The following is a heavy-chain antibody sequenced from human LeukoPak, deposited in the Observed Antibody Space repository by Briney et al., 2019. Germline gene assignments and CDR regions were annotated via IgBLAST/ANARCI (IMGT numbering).Heavy chain of an antibody. CDR1: GFTFSSYS. CDR3: ARALDDPQLSATERPFDY. CDR2: ISSSSSYI. V-gene: IGHV3-21*01. Sequence: GGSLRLSCAASGFTFSSYSMNWVRQAPGKGLEWVSSISSSSSYIYYADSVKGRFTISRDNAKNSLYLQMNSLRAEDTAVYYCARALDDPQLSATERPFDYWGQGTLVTVSS. J-gene: IGHJ4*02. D-gene: IGHD3-16*02.